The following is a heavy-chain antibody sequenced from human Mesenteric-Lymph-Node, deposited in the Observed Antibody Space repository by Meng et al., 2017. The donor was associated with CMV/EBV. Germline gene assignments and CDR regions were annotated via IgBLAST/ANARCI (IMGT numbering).Heavy chain of an antibody. Sequence: GESLKISCAASGFTFSSYSMNWVRQAPGKGLEWVSDIYSGGINTFYADSVKGRFTISRDNSKNTLYLQMNSLRVEDTAVYYCAKHSDYGDYPNPFDVWGQGTVVTVSS. CDR2: IYSGGINT. J-gene: IGHJ3*01. V-gene: IGHV3-23*03. CDR3: AKHSDYGDYPNPFDV. D-gene: IGHD4-17*01. CDR1: GFTFSSYS.